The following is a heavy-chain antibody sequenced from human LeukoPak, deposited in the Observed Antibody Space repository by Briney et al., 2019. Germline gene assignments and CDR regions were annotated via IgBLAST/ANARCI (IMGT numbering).Heavy chain of an antibody. Sequence: SVKVXXKASGYSFTGYYIHWFRQAPGQGLEWMGWINPNSGGTSYAQKFQDRVTMTRDTSISTAYMEVSSLRSDDTAVYYCARQSGTYWGLDYWGQGTLVTVSS. D-gene: IGHD1-26*01. CDR1: GYSFTGYY. CDR3: ARQSGTYWGLDY. CDR2: INPNSGGT. V-gene: IGHV1-2*02. J-gene: IGHJ4*02.